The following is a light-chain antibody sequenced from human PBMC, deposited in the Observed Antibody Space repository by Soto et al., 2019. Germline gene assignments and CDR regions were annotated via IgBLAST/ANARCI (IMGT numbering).Light chain of an antibody. CDR1: QSISSW. Sequence: DIQMTQSPSTLSASVGDRVTITCRASQSISSWLAWYQQRPGKAPKLLIYKASSLESGVPSRFSGSGSGTEFTLTISSLQPDDFATYYCQQYNSYSELTFGGGPKVEIK. V-gene: IGKV1-5*03. CDR3: QQYNSYSELT. CDR2: KAS. J-gene: IGKJ4*01.